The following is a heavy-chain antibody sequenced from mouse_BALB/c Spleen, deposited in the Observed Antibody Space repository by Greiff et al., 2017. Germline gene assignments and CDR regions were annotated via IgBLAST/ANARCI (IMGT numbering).Heavy chain of an antibody. Sequence: VQLQQSGAELVRSGASVKLSCTASGFNIKDYYMHWVKQRPEQGLEWIGWIDPENGDTEYAPKFQGKATMTADTSSNTAYLQLSSLTSEDTAVYYCNEYGSYSWFAYWGQGTLVTVSA. J-gene: IGHJ3*01. D-gene: IGHD2-10*02. CDR3: NEYGSYSWFAY. V-gene: IGHV14-4*02. CDR1: GFNIKDYY. CDR2: IDPENGDT.